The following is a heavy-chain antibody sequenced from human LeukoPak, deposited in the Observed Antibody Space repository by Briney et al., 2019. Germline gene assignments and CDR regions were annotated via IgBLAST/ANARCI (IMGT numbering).Heavy chain of an antibody. CDR3: AKDPHDTSGYYLDY. V-gene: IGHV3-23*01. CDR2: INGNGGST. Sequence: PGGSLRLSCADSGFTLNTYGMSWVRQAPGKGLEWVSSINGNGGSTFYADSVRGRFTISGDNSQNTLYLEMNSLRAEDSAVYYCAKDPHDTSGYYLDYWGQGTRVTVSS. J-gene: IGHJ4*02. CDR1: GFTLNTYG. D-gene: IGHD3-22*01.